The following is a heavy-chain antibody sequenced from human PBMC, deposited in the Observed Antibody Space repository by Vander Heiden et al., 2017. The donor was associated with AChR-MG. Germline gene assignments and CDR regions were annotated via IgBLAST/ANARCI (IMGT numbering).Heavy chain of an antibody. CDR2: IYWNDDK. J-gene: IGHJ5*02. CDR1: GFSLSTSGVG. Sequence: QITLKESGPTLVKPTQTLTLTCTFSGFSLSTSGVGLGWNRQPPGKALEWLALIYWNDDKRYSPSLKSRLTITKDTSKNQVVLTMTNMDPVDTATYYCAHRQSAYDFWSGYYGINWFDPWGQGTLVTVSS. D-gene: IGHD3-3*01. V-gene: IGHV2-5*01. CDR3: AHRQSAYDFWSGYYGINWFDP.